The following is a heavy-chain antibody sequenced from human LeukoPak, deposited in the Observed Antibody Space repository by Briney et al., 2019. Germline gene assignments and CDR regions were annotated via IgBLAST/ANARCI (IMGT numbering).Heavy chain of an antibody. J-gene: IGHJ4*02. CDR3: ARGLGYDFWSGYYTGPFDY. V-gene: IGHV4-59*01. Sequence: SSETLSLTCTVSGGSISSYYWSWIRQPPGKGLEWIGYIYYSGSTNYNPSLMSRVTISVDTSKNQFSLKLSSVTAADTAVYYCARGLGYDFWSGYYTGPFDYWGQGTLVTVSS. CDR1: GGSISSYY. CDR2: IYYSGST. D-gene: IGHD3-3*01.